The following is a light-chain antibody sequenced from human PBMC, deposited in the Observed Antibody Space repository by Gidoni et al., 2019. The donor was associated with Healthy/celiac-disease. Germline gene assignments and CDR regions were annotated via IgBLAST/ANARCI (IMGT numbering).Light chain of an antibody. CDR1: QGVSSY. CDR2: DAS. CDR3: QQRRNWYT. V-gene: IGKV3-11*01. J-gene: IGKJ2*01. Sequence: EIVLTQSPATLSLSPRERATLSCRASQGVSSYLAWYQQKPGQAPRLLIYDASNRATGIPARFSGSGSGTDFTLTISSLEPEDFAVYYCQQRRNWYTFGQGTKLEIK.